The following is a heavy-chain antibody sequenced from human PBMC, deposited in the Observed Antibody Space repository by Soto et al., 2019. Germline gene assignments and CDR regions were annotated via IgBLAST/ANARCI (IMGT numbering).Heavy chain of an antibody. V-gene: IGHV1-18*01. CDR2: INNYNGNT. J-gene: IGHJ5*02. CDR1: GYTFTNFG. Sequence: ASVKVSCKASGYTFTNFGISWVRQAPVQGLEWVGWINNYNGNTNYAQKFQGRVTMTTDTYTSTAYMELRSLRSDGTAVYYCARTRPMANLATQEESWGQGSLLTVSS. D-gene: IGHD5-12*01. CDR3: ARTRPMANLATQEES.